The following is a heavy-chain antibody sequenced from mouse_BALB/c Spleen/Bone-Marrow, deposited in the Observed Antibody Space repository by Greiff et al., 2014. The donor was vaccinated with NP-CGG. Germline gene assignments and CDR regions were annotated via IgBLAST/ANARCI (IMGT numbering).Heavy chain of an antibody. J-gene: IGHJ4*01. D-gene: IGHD5-1-1*01. CDR1: GFSLTTFG. CDR2: IWGDGST. Sequence: QVQLKQSGPDLVAPSQSLSITCTVSGFSLTTFGVHWVRQPPGKGLEWLVVIWGDGSTTYNSTLKSRLSISKDNSKSQVFLQMNSLHTDDTAMYYCARHERGYPYALDYWGQGTSVTVSS. CDR3: ARHERGYPYALDY. V-gene: IGHV2-6-2*01.